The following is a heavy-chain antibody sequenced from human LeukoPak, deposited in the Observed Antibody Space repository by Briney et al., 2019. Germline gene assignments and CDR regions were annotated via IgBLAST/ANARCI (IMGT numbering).Heavy chain of an antibody. D-gene: IGHD4-17*01. CDR1: GGTFSSYA. V-gene: IGHV1-69*04. Sequence: ASVKVSCKASGGTFSSYAISWVRQAPVQGLGWMGRIIHILAIANYAQKFQGRVTITADKSTSTAYMELTTLRSEDTAVYYCARDTAPRGAFDIWGQGTMVTVSS. CDR3: ARDTAPRGAFDI. J-gene: IGHJ3*02. CDR2: IIHILAIA.